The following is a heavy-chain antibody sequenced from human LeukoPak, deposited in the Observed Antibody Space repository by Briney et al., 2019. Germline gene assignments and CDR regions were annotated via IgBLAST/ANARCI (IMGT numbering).Heavy chain of an antibody. CDR1: GGSISSSSYY. V-gene: IGHV4-39*01. Sequence: SETLSLTCTVSGGSISSSSYYWGWIRQPPGKGLEWIGSIYYSGSTYYNPSLKSRVTISVDTSKNQFSLKLSSVTAADTAVYYCARHPSLPIQGGSSSWYRHLTDWYFDLWGRGTLVTVSS. CDR2: IYYSGST. CDR3: ARHPSLPIQGGSSSWYRHLTDWYFDL. D-gene: IGHD6-13*01. J-gene: IGHJ2*01.